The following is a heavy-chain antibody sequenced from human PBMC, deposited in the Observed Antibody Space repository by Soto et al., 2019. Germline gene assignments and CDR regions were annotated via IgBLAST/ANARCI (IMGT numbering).Heavy chain of an antibody. J-gene: IGHJ4*02. CDR3: ARAATGSYHSAY. CDR2: ISPETGRT. D-gene: IGHD3-10*01. CDR1: GYTFTDYF. Sequence: QVQLVQSGAEVKKPGASVKVSCKASGYTFTDYFLHWVRQAPGQGLEWMGWISPETGRTNYAQNFEGRVTMTADMSMNTAYMELSRLGSDDTGIYFCARAATGSYHSAYWGQGTVVTVSA. V-gene: IGHV1-2*02.